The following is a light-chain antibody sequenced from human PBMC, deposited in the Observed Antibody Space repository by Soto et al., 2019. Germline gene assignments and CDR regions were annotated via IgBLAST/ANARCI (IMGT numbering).Light chain of an antibody. CDR1: QSVSSN. Sequence: EIVLTQSPATLSVSPGERATVSCRASQSVSSNLAWYQQKPGHAPSLLIYDASTRATGIPARFSGSGSETEFTLTIGSLESEDFAVYYCQQYNNWPRTFGQGTKLEIK. J-gene: IGKJ2*01. CDR3: QQYNNWPRT. V-gene: IGKV3-15*01. CDR2: DAS.